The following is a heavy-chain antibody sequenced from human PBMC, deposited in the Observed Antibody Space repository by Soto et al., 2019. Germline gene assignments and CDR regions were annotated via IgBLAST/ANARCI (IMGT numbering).Heavy chain of an antibody. D-gene: IGHD6-25*01. CDR3: ARTGAARIFDP. Sequence: QVQLVQSGAEVKKPGASVKVSCKASGYTFTSYYMHWVRQAPGQGLEWMGIINPSGGSTSYAQKFPGRVTMTRDTSTSEVYMELSSLRSEDTAVYYCARTGAARIFDPWGQGTLVTVSS. V-gene: IGHV1-46*03. CDR2: INPSGGST. CDR1: GYTFTSYY. J-gene: IGHJ5*02.